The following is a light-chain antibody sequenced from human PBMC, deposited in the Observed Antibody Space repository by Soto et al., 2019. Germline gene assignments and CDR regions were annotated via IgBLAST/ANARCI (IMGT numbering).Light chain of an antibody. CDR2: DAS. V-gene: IGKV1-5*01. J-gene: IGKJ1*01. Sequence: IQMTQSPTSLSGSVGDRVTITCRASQTISSWLAWYQQKPGKAPKFLVYDASNLESGVPSRFSGSGSGTEFTLTISCLQPDDFATYYCQQYNSYSVTFGQGTKVDNK. CDR3: QQYNSYSVT. CDR1: QTISSW.